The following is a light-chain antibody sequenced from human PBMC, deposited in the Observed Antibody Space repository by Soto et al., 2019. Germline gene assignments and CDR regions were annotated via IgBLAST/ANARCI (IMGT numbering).Light chain of an antibody. J-gene: IGKJ1*01. CDR3: QQYDSSTRP. V-gene: IGKV3-20*01. Sequence: EIVLTQSPGTLSLSPGDRATLSCRASQSVSSNYLAWYQQKPGQAPRLLIYGASSRATGIPDRFSGSGSGTDFTLTISRLEPADFVVYYCQQYDSSTRPFGQGTKVDIX. CDR2: GAS. CDR1: QSVSSNY.